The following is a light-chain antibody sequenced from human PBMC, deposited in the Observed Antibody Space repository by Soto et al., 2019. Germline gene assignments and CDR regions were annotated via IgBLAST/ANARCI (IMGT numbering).Light chain of an antibody. V-gene: IGKV1-27*01. CDR2: GAS. CDR3: QKYNGAPWT. Sequence: DFQMTQSPSSLSAFVGYRVTITCRASQGISNYLAWYQQKPGKVPKPLIYGASTLQSGVPSRFSGSGSGTDFSLTISSLQPEDVAIYYCQKYNGAPWTFGQGTKVEIK. CDR1: QGISNY. J-gene: IGKJ1*01.